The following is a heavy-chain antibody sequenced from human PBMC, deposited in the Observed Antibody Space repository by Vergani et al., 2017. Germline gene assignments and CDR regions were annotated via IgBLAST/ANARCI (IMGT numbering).Heavy chain of an antibody. J-gene: IGHJ5*02. V-gene: IGHV3-30*02. D-gene: IGHD2-2*01. CDR3: APSGWYQLLSWFDP. CDR2: IRYDGSNK. Sequence: QVQLVESGGGVVQPGGSLRLSCAASGFTFSSYGMHWVRQAPGKGLEWVAFIRYDGSNKYYADSVKGRFTISRDNSKNTLYLQMNSLRAEDTAVYYCAPSGWYQLLSWFDPWGQGTLVTVSS. CDR1: GFTFSSYG.